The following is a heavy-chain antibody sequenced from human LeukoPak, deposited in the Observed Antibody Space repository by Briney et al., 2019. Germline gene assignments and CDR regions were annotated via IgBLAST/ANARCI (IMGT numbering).Heavy chain of an antibody. CDR1: GFTFSSHA. J-gene: IGHJ4*02. CDR2: IDISGDST. CDR3: ANEIRPNDY. V-gene: IGHV3-23*05. Sequence: PGGSLRLSCAVSGFTFSSHAMCWVRQAPGRGLEWVSSIDISGDSTSYADSVKGRFTISRDNSKNTLLLQMDSLRAEDSAIYYCANEIRPNDYWGQGTLVTVSS. D-gene: IGHD4/OR15-4a*01.